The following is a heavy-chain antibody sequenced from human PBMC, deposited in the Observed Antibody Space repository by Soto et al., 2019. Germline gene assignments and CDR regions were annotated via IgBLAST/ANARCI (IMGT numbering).Heavy chain of an antibody. CDR1: GFTFSSYG. V-gene: IGHV3-30*03. D-gene: IGHD3-22*01. J-gene: IGHJ6*02. CDR3: ASDYYDSTNYGYYYGMDV. Sequence: GGSLRLSCAASGFTFSSYGMHWVRQAPGKGLEWVAVISYDGSNKYYADSVKGRFTISRDNSKNTLYLQMNSLRAEDTAVYYCASDYYDSTNYGYYYGMDVWGQGTTVTVSS. CDR2: ISYDGSNK.